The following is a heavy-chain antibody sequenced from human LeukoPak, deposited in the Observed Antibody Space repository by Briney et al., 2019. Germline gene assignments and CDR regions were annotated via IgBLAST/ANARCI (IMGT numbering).Heavy chain of an antibody. Sequence: GASVKVSCKASGFTFTSSAVQWVRQARGQRLEWMGWINPNSGGTNYAQKFQGRVTMTRDTSISTAYMELSRLRADDTAVYYCARGSFSADAPLVLDYFHHWGQGTLVTDSS. CDR2: INPNSGGT. CDR3: ARGSFSADAPLVLDYFHH. D-gene: IGHD5-18*01. V-gene: IGHV1-2*02. J-gene: IGHJ1*01. CDR1: GFTFTSSA.